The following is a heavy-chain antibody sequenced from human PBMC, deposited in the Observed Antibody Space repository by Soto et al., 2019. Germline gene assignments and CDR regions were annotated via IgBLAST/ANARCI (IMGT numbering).Heavy chain of an antibody. D-gene: IGHD5-18*01. Sequence: ASVKVSCKASGYTFTSYYIHWVRQAPGQGLEWMGIFNPTGDTASYAQKLQGRVTMTRDTSTGTAYMELGSLRSEDTAVYYCARGGRIVDTGIGYYYYHAMDVWGQGTTVTVSS. CDR2: FNPTGDTA. J-gene: IGHJ6*02. V-gene: IGHV1-46*01. CDR1: GYTFTSYY. CDR3: ARGGRIVDTGIGYYYYHAMDV.